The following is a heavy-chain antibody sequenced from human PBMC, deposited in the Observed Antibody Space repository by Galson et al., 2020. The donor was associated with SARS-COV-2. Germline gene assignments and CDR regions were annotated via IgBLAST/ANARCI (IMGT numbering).Heavy chain of an antibody. D-gene: IGHD2-15*01. V-gene: IGHV3-15*01. CDR2: IKSKTDGGTT. CDR3: TTAPTIYCSGGSCYYYYMDV. Sequence: GESLKISCAASGFTFSNAWMSWVRQAPGKGLEWVGRIKSKTDGGTTDYAAPVKGRFTISRDDSKNTLYLQMNSLKTEDTAVYYCTTAPTIYCSGGSCYYYYMDVWGKGTTVTVSS. J-gene: IGHJ6*03. CDR1: GFTFSNAW.